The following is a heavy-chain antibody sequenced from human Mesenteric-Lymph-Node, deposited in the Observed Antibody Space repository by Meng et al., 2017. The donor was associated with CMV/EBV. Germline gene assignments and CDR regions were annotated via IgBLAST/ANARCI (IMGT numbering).Heavy chain of an antibody. CDR2: INSDGSST. V-gene: IGHV3-74*01. CDR1: GFTFSSYE. D-gene: IGHD2-2*01. J-gene: IGHJ4*02. Sequence: GGSLRLSCAASGFTFSSYEMNWVRQAPGKGLVWVSRINSDGSSTSYADSVKGRFTISRDNAKNTLYLQMNSLRAEDTAVYYCARCSSTSCWNYWGQGTLVTVSS. CDR3: ARCSSTSCWNY.